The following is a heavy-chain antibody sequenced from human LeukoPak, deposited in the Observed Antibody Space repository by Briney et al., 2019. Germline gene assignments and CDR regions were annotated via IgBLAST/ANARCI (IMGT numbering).Heavy chain of an antibody. Sequence: GGSLRLSCAASGFTFSSYWMSWGRQAPGKGLELVANIKQDGSEKYHVDCVKGRFTISRDNAKNSLYLQMNSLRAEDTAVYYCARNQRRLDYWGQGTLVTVSS. J-gene: IGHJ4*02. CDR2: IKQDGSEK. V-gene: IGHV3-7*01. CDR1: GFTFSSYW. D-gene: IGHD1-14*01. CDR3: ARNQRRLDY.